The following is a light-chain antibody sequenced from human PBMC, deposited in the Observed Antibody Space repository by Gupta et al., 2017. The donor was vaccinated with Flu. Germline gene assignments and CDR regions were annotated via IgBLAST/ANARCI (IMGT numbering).Light chain of an antibody. CDR3: QQYNNYPYS. J-gene: IGKJ2*03. V-gene: IGKV1-5*03. CDR2: KAS. CDR1: QSISSW. Sequence: DIQMIQSPSTLSASVGDRVTITCRASQSISSWLAWYQQKPGKAPKLLIYKASSLESGVPARFSGSGSGTEFTLTISSLQPDDFATYYCQQYNNYPYSFGQGTKLEIK.